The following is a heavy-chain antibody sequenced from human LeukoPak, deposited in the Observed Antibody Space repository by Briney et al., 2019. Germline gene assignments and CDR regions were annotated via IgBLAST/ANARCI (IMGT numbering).Heavy chain of an antibody. J-gene: IGHJ6*02. CDR3: ARDSRGYCSSTGCYVYYYCMDV. CDR2: INPNSGGT. CDR1: VYTFTRYY. Sequence: DAVTVPCKASVYTFTRYYIHWLRQAPGQGREWMGWINPNSGGTHYAQKFQGRVTMTRDTPISKAYMELSRLISDDTAVYYCARDSRGYCSSTGCYVYYYCMDVWGQGTTVTVSS. V-gene: IGHV1-2*02. D-gene: IGHD2-2*01.